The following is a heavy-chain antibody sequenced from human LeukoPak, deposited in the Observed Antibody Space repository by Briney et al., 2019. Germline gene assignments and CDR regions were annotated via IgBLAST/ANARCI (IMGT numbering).Heavy chain of an antibody. CDR3: ARHSGRGWPEEDLDL. Sequence: GASVKVSCKASGSSFSTYGLTWVRQAPGQGLEWMGWISGHNGDTKYAQQFQGRLTLTIDTSTSTAYMELWTLRSDDTAMYYCARHSGRGWPEEDLDLWGRGTLVTVSS. V-gene: IGHV1-18*01. CDR1: GSSFSTYG. CDR2: ISGHNGDT. D-gene: IGHD6-19*01. J-gene: IGHJ2*01.